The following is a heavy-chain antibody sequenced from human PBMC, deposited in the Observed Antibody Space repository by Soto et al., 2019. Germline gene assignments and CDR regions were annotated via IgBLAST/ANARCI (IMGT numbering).Heavy chain of an antibody. CDR2: IYYSGST. J-gene: IGHJ4*02. V-gene: IGHV4-39*01. D-gene: IGHD3-3*01. CDR1: GGSISSSSYY. CDR3: ARRGYYDFWSGYYTLSYFDY. Sequence: SETLSLTCTVSGGSISSSSYYWGWIRQPPGKGLEWIGSIYYSGSTYYNPSLKSRVTISVDTSKNQFSLKLSSVTAADTAVYYCARRGYYDFWSGYYTLSYFDYWGQGTMVNVSA.